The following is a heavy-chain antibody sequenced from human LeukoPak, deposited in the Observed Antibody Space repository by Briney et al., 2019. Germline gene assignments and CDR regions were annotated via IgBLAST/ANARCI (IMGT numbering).Heavy chain of an antibody. CDR3: ARDRRGGIYYAMDV. CDR1: GFTVSSNY. D-gene: IGHD3-10*01. Sequence: GGSLRLSCAASGFTVSSNYMSWVRQAPGKGLEWFSVIYSGGSTYYADSVKGRFTISRDNSKNTLYLQMNSLRAEDTAVYYCARDRRGGIYYAMDVWGQGTTVTVSS. J-gene: IGHJ6*02. V-gene: IGHV3-53*01. CDR2: IYSGGST.